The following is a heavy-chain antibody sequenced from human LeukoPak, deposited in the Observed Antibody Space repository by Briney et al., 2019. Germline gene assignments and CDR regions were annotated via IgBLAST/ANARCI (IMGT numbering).Heavy chain of an antibody. D-gene: IGHD4-23*01. Sequence: ASVKVSCKASGYTFTGYYMHWVRQAPGQGLEWMGRINPNSGGTNYAQKLQGRVTMTTDTSTSTAYMELRSLRSDDTAVYYCARVGRHGGNSPKPTAQADELPDYWGQGTLVTVSS. CDR2: INPNSGGT. CDR3: ARVGRHGGNSPKPTAQADELPDY. CDR1: GYTFTGYY. V-gene: IGHV1-2*06. J-gene: IGHJ4*02.